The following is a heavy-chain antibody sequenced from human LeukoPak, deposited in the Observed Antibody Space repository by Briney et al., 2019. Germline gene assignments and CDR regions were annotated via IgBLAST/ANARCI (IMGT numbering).Heavy chain of an antibody. CDR2: INHSGST. D-gene: IGHD3-10*01. J-gene: IGHJ5*02. V-gene: IGHV4-34*01. CDR3: ARHLLRRTSVTLWFGELSWFDP. Sequence: SETLSLTCAVYGGSFSSYYWSWIRQPPGNGLEWNGEINHSGSTTYNTSLKSRVTISVDTSKNQFSLKLSSVTAADTAVYYCARHLLRRTSVTLWFGELSWFDPWGQGTLVTVSS. CDR1: GGSFSSYY.